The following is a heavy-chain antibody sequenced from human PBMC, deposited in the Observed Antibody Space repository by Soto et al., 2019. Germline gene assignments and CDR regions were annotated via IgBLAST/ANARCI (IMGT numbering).Heavy chain of an antibody. Sequence: PSETLSLTCTLSGGSVSVYYWSWIRQSTGQGLEWIGYIYASGSPYYNPSLRSRVTISADTSKNQISLKLTSPTAADTDVYYCARGVGSSPPQYWGRGTLVTVSS. V-gene: IGHV4-59*02. CDR3: ARGVGSSPPQY. CDR2: IYASGSP. J-gene: IGHJ4*02. CDR1: GGSVSVYY. D-gene: IGHD1-26*01.